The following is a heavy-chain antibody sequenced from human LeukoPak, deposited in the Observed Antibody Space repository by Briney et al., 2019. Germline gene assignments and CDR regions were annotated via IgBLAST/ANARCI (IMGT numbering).Heavy chain of an antibody. CDR2: IYYSGST. J-gene: IGHJ4*02. D-gene: IGHD2-8*01. V-gene: IGHV4-59*01. CDR1: GGSISSYY. CDR3: ARGVSVPWDFDY. Sequence: PSETLSLTCTVSGGSISSYYWSWSRQPPGKGLEWIGYIYYSGSTNYNPSLKSRVTISVDTSKNQFSLKLSSVTAADTAVYYCARGVSVPWDFDYWGQGTLVTVSS.